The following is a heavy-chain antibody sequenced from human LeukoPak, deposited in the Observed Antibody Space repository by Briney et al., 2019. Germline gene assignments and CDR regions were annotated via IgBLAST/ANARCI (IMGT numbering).Heavy chain of an antibody. Sequence: GGSLRLSCAASGFTFSSYSMNWVRQAPGKGLEWASSISSSSSYIYYADSVKGRFTISRDNAKNSLYLQMNSLRAEDTAVYYCARAGGIAAKPRYDYWGQGTLVTVSS. CDR1: GFTFSSYS. J-gene: IGHJ4*02. D-gene: IGHD6-13*01. CDR2: ISSSSSYI. V-gene: IGHV3-21*01. CDR3: ARAGGIAAKPRYDY.